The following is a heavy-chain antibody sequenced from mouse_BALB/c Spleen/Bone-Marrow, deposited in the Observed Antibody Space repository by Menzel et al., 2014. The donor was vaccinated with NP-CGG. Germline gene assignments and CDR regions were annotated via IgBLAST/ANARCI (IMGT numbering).Heavy chain of an antibody. Sequence: VMLVETGDELVKPGASVKLSCKTSGYTFTSYWIHWVKQRPGQGLEWIGEIFTGGVSIYYNEKFEGKAALTIDKSSSTAYMNLSSLTSEDSGVYFCGRRGLRQAMDYWGQGNSVTVSS. CDR1: GYTFTSYW. CDR2: IFTGGVSI. D-gene: IGHD2-4*01. V-gene: IGHV1S132*01. J-gene: IGHJ4*01. CDR3: GRRGLRQAMDY.